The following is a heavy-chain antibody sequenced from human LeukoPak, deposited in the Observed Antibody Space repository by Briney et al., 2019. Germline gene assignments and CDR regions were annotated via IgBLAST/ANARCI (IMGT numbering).Heavy chain of an antibody. CDR3: AKSGWELLKNAFDI. CDR1: GLTFSSYA. J-gene: IGHJ3*02. V-gene: IGHV3-23*01. D-gene: IGHD1-26*01. Sequence: GGSLRLSCAASGLTFSSYAMSWVRQAPGKGLEWVSAISGSGGSTYYADSVKGRYTISRDNSKNTLYLQMNSLRAEDTAVYYCAKSGWELLKNAFDIWGQGTMVTVSS. CDR2: ISGSGGST.